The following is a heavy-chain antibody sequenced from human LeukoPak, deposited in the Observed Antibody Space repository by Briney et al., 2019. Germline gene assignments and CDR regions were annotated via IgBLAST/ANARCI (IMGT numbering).Heavy chain of an antibody. CDR1: GFAFSSYA. D-gene: IGHD5-24*01. CDR3: ASEGRGDGYNPFDY. J-gene: IGHJ4*02. Sequence: PGGSLRLSCAASGFAFSSYAMHWVRQAPGKGLEWVAVISYDGSNKYYADSVKGRFTISRDNSKNTLYLQMNSLRAEDTAVYYCASEGRGDGYNPFDYWGQGTLVTVSS. V-gene: IGHV3-30-3*01. CDR2: ISYDGSNK.